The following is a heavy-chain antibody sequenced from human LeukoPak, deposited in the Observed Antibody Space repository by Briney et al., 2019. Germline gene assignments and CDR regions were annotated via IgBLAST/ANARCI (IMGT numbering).Heavy chain of an antibody. D-gene: IGHD2-15*01. CDR1: DGSISSYY. CDR3: ARSAGLLPVDY. CDR2: IYYSGST. Sequence: PSETLSLTCTVSDGSISSYYWSWIRQPPGKGLEWIGYIYYSGSTNYNPSLKSRVTISIDTSKNQFSLKLSSVTAADTAVYYCARSAGLLPVDYWGQGTLVTVSS. V-gene: IGHV4-59*01. J-gene: IGHJ4*02.